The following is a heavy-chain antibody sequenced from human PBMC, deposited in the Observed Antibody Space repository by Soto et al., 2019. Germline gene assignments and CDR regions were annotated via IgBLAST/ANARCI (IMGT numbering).Heavy chain of an antibody. CDR2: INPNSGGT. CDR1: GDTFTGYY. D-gene: IGHD3-9*01. V-gene: IGHV1-2*04. CDR3: ARDLLNYVILTGPTKYYYYFGMDF. Sequence: ASVKVSCKASGDTFTGYYMHWVRQAPGQGLEWMGWINPNSGGTNYAQKFQGWVTMTRDTSISTAYMELSRLRSDDTAVYYCARDLLNYVILTGPTKYYYYFGMDFWGQGTTVTVSS. J-gene: IGHJ6*02.